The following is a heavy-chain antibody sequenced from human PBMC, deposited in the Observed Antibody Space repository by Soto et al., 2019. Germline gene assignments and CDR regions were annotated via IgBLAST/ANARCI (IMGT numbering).Heavy chain of an antibody. CDR3: SRIYVFLEPRLDP. D-gene: IGHD3-3*01. CDR1: GFTFGDYA. V-gene: IGHV3-49*03. J-gene: IGHJ5*02. CDR2: IRSKAYGGTT. Sequence: GGSLRLSCTASGFTFGDYAMSWFRQAPGKGLEWVGFIRSKAYGGTTEYAASVKGRFTISRDDSKSIAYLQMNSLKTEDTAVYYCSRIYVFLEPRLDPWGQGTLVTVSS.